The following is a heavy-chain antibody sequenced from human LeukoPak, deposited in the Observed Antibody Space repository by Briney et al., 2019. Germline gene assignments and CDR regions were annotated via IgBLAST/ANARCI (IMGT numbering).Heavy chain of an antibody. CDR2: ISAIGGST. V-gene: IGHV3-23*01. Sequence: GGSLRLSCAASGFTFSRYVMSWVRQAPGKGLEWVSGISAIGGSTYYADSVKDRFIVSRDNSKNTLFLQMNSLRAEDTAVYYCAKDDGSSSYYFDHWGQGTLAAVSS. CDR3: AKDDGSSSYYFDH. J-gene: IGHJ4*02. CDR1: GFTFSRYV. D-gene: IGHD6-6*01.